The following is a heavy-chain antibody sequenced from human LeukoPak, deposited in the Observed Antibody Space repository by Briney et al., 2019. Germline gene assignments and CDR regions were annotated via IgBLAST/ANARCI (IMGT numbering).Heavy chain of an antibody. V-gene: IGHV3-15*05. Sequence: GGSLRLSCAASGFTFSNAWMTWARQIPGKGLEWVGRIKSKTDGGTTDYAAPVKGIFTISRDDSKNMLYLQMNSLKVEDTAVYYCTADPPVMSLSKGVDLWGQGTLVTVSS. CDR3: TADPPVMSLSKGVDL. D-gene: IGHD2-21*01. CDR2: IKSKTDGGTT. CDR1: GFTFSNAW. J-gene: IGHJ5*02.